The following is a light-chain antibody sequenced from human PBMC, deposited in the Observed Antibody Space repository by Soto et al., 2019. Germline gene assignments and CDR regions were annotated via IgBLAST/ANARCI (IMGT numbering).Light chain of an antibody. Sequence: QSVLTQPPSASGTPGQRVTISCSGSSSNIGSNTVNWYQQLPGTAPKLLIYSNNQRPSGVPDRFSGSKSGTSASLAISGFQSEDEADYYCAAWDDSLNGPVFGGGTKPTVL. CDR3: AAWDDSLNGPV. CDR1: SSNIGSNT. J-gene: IGLJ2*01. CDR2: SNN. V-gene: IGLV1-44*01.